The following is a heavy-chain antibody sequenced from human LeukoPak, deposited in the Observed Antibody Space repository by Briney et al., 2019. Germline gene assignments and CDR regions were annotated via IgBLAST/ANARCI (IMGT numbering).Heavy chain of an antibody. D-gene: IGHD4-23*01. J-gene: IGHJ4*02. V-gene: IGHV4-59*01. CDR3: AREVVDGGNDY. CDR2: IYYSGST. CDR1: GGSISSYY. Sequence: SETLSLTCTVSGGSISSYYWSWIRRPPGKGLEWIGYIYYSGSTNYNPSLKSRVTISVDTSKNQFSLKLSSVTAADTAVYYCAREVVDGGNDYWGQGTLVTVSS.